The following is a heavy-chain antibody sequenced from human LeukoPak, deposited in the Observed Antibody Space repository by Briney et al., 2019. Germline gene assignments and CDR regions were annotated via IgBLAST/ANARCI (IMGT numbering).Heavy chain of an antibody. V-gene: IGHV3-23*01. CDR2: ISGSGGST. J-gene: IGHJ4*02. D-gene: IGHD6-13*01. CDR1: GFTFSSYA. Sequence: GGSLRLSCAASGFTFSSYAMSWVRQAPGKGLEWVSAISGSGGSTYYADSVKGQFTISRDNSKNTLYLQMNSLRAEDTAVYYCAREPSYTSSWYTSCDYWGQGTLVTVSS. CDR3: AREPSYTSSWYTSCDY.